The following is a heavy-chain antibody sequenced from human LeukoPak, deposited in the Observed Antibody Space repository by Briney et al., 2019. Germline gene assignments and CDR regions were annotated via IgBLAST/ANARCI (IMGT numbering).Heavy chain of an antibody. Sequence: PSETLSLTCTVSGCSISSYYWSWIRQPPGKGLEWIGYTHYSGSTKYNPSLKSRLTISVDSSKNQFSLRLSAVTAADTAVYYCAREGGCYSDAFDIWGQGTMVTVSS. J-gene: IGHJ3*02. CDR1: GCSISSYY. V-gene: IGHV4-59*01. CDR2: THYSGST. CDR3: AREGGCYSDAFDI. D-gene: IGHD1-26*01.